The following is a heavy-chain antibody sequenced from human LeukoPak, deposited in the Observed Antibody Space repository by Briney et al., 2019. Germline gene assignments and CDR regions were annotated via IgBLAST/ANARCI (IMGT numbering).Heavy chain of an antibody. CDR1: GGSISSGGYY. CDR2: IYYSGST. V-gene: IGHV4-31*03. Sequence: SETLSLTCTVSGGSISSGGYYWSWIRQHPGKGLEWIGYIYYSGSTYYNPSLKSRVTISVDTSKNQFSLKLSSVTAADTAVYYCARTLIAAASYGYGMDVWGQGTLVTVSS. CDR3: ARTLIAAASYGYGMDV. D-gene: IGHD6-13*01. J-gene: IGHJ6*02.